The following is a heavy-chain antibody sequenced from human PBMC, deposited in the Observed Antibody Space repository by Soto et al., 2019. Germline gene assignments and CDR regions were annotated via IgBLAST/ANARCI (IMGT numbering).Heavy chain of an antibody. Sequence: PSETLSLTCAVSGDSISSYYCMWIRQPPGKGLESIGYLYYGRSANYNPSLKSRVTLSVDTSTNQCSLTLSSMTAADTAVYYCAVVVVATKAWGWFDPWGQGTLVT. D-gene: IGHD2-15*01. CDR3: AVVVVATKAWGWFDP. V-gene: IGHV4-59*01. J-gene: IGHJ5*02. CDR2: LYYGRSA. CDR1: GDSISSYY.